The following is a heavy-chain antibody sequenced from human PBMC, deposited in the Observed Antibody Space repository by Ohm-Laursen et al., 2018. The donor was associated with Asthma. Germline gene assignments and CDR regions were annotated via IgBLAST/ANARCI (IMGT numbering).Heavy chain of an antibody. CDR1: GFTFSSYG. Sequence: SLRLSCSASGFTFSSYGMHWVRQAPGKGLEWVAVISYDGSNKYYADSVKGRFTISRDNSKNTLYLQMNSLRAEDTAVYYCARERSGSYFTWHYYYAMDVWGQGTTVTVSS. J-gene: IGHJ6*02. V-gene: IGHV3-30*03. CDR3: ARERSGSYFTWHYYYAMDV. CDR2: ISYDGSNK. D-gene: IGHD1-26*01.